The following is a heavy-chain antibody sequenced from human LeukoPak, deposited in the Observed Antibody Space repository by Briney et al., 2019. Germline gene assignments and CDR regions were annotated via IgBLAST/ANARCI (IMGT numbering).Heavy chain of an antibody. V-gene: IGHV4-39*01. CDR2: IYYSGST. Sequence: PSETLSLTCTVSGGSISSSSYYWGWIRQPPGKGLEWIGSIYYSGSTYYNPSLKSRVTISVDTSKNQFSLKLSSVTAADTAVYYCARINSCSSGWYTFWGQGTLVTVSS. J-gene: IGHJ4*02. CDR3: ARINSCSSGWYTF. CDR1: GGSISSSSYY. D-gene: IGHD6-19*01.